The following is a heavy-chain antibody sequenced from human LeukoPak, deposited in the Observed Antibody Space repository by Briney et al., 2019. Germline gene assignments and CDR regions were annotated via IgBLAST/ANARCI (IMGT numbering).Heavy chain of an antibody. CDR1: GFTFSTYS. D-gene: IGHD3-3*01. V-gene: IGHV3-66*04. CDR2: IYADGST. Sequence: GGSLRLSCAASGFTFSTYSMNWVRQAPGKGLEWVSLIYADGSTHYTDSVKGRFSISRDNSQNTVYLQMNSLRGEDTAVYFCAKRSVPGRPGYWGQGTLVTVSS. J-gene: IGHJ4*02. CDR3: AKRSVPGRPGY.